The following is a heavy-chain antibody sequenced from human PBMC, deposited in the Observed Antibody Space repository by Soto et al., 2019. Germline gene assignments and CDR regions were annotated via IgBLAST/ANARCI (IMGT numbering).Heavy chain of an antibody. CDR2: INHSGST. CDR1: GGSFSCYY. Sequence: SETLSLTCAVYGGSFSCYYWSWIRQPPGKGLEWIGEINHSGSTNYNPSLKSRVTISVDTSKNQFSLKLSSVTAADTAVYYCARGRRNYYGSGSYYYYGMDVWGQGTTVTVSS. D-gene: IGHD3-10*01. V-gene: IGHV4-34*01. CDR3: ARGRRNYYGSGSYYYYGMDV. J-gene: IGHJ6*02.